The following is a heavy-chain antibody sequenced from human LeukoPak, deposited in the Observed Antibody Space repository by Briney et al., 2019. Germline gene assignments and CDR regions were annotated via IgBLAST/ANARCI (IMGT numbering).Heavy chain of an antibody. CDR3: ARAYLAGEYYYYGMDV. CDR2: INPNSGGT. D-gene: IGHD3-10*01. V-gene: IGHV1-2*02. J-gene: IGHJ6*02. CDR1: GYTFTGYY. Sequence: ASEKVSCKASGYTFTGYYMHWVRQAPGQGLEWMGWINPNSGGTNYAQKFQGRVTMTRDTSISTAYMELSRLRSDDTAVYYCARAYLAGEYYYYGMDVWGQGTTVTVSS.